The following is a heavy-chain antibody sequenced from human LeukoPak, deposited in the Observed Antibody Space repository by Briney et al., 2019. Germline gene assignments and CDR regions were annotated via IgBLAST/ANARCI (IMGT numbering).Heavy chain of an antibody. J-gene: IGHJ4*02. V-gene: IGHV6-1*01. Sequence: SQTLSLTCAISGDSVSSNSAAWNWIRQSPSRGLDWLGRTYYRSKWYNDYAVSVKSRVTINPDTSKNQFSLQLNSVTPEDSAVYYCARDQYSSGWYRFDYWGQGTLVTVSS. CDR1: GDSVSSNSAA. CDR2: TYYRSKWYN. CDR3: ARDQYSSGWYRFDY. D-gene: IGHD6-19*01.